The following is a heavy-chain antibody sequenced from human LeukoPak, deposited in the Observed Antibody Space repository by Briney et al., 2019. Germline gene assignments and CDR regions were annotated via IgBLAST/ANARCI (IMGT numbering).Heavy chain of an antibody. CDR3: AGEKPYLVGATIGGSYNWFDP. J-gene: IGHJ5*02. V-gene: IGHV4-39*07. CDR1: GGSISSSSYY. D-gene: IGHD1-26*01. Sequence: PSETLSLTCAVSGGSISSSSYYWGWIRQPPGKGLECIGRIYGSGSTNNNPSLKSRVTMSVDTSKNQFSLKLSSVTAADTAVYYCAGEKPYLVGATIGGSYNWFDPWGQGTLVTVSS. CDR2: IYGSGST.